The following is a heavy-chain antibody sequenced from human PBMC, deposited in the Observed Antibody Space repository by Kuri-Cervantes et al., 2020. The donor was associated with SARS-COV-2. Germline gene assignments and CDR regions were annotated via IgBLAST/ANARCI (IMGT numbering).Heavy chain of an antibody. J-gene: IGHJ3*02. CDR2: ISYDGSNK. Sequence: GESLKISCAASGFTFSSYAMHWVCQAPGKGLEWVAVISYDGSNKYYADSVKGRFTISRDNSKNTLYLQMNSLRAEDTAVYYCAREGIVVDADAFDIWGQGTTVTVSS. V-gene: IGHV3-30-3*01. D-gene: IGHD2-2*01. CDR1: GFTFSSYA. CDR3: AREGIVVDADAFDI.